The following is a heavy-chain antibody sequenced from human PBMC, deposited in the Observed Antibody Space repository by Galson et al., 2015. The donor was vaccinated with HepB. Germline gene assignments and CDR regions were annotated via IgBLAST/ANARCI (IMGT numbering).Heavy chain of an antibody. Sequence: SCAISGDSVSTNSAAWNWIRQSPSRGFEWLGRTYYRSKWYYDYETSVKGRVTINPDTSKNQFSLQLSSVTPEDTAVYFCARDRLGLWYFDLWGRGTLVTVSS. J-gene: IGHJ2*01. CDR2: TYYRSKWYY. D-gene: IGHD1-7*01. CDR1: GDSVSTNSAA. CDR3: ARDRLGLWYFDL. V-gene: IGHV6-1*01.